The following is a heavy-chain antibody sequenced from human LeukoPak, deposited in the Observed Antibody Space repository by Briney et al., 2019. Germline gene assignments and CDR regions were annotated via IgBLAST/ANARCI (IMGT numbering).Heavy chain of an antibody. CDR2: ISAYNGNT. CDR3: ARDGAAASLKRLSRPNDWFDP. J-gene: IGHJ5*02. V-gene: IGHV1-18*01. CDR1: GYTLNSYG. Sequence: ASVKVSCKASGYTLNSYGISWVRQAPGQGLEWMGWISAYNGNTNYAQKLQGRVTITTDTSTSTAYMELRSLRSDDTAVYYCARDGAAASLKRLSRPNDWFDPWGQGTLVTVSS. D-gene: IGHD3-16*02.